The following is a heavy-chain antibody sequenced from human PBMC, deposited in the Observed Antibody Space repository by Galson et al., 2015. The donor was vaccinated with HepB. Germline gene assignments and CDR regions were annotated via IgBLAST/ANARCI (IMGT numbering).Heavy chain of an antibody. D-gene: IGHD3-16*02. J-gene: IGHJ4*02. CDR1: GFTFSSYS. V-gene: IGHV3-21*01. CDR3: ASVRLGELSSDY. Sequence: SLRLSCAASGFTFSSYSMNWVRQAPGKGLEWVSSISSSSSYIYYADSVKGRFTISRDNAKNSLYLQMNSLRAEDTAVYYCASVRLGELSSDYWGQGTLVTVSS. CDR2: ISSSSSYI.